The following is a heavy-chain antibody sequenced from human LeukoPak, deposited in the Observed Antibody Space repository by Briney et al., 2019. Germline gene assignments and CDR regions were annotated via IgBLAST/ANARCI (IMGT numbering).Heavy chain of an antibody. CDR1: GFTFSSYA. Sequence: PGGSLRLSCAASGFTFSSYAMSWVRQAPGKGLEWVSTFDNDGITTYYADSVKGRFTISRDNAKNSLYLQMNSLRAEDTAVYYCARVSYYEFDYWGQGTLVTVSS. CDR3: ARVSYYEFDY. J-gene: IGHJ4*02. CDR2: FDNDGITT. V-gene: IGHV3-23*05. D-gene: IGHD3-22*01.